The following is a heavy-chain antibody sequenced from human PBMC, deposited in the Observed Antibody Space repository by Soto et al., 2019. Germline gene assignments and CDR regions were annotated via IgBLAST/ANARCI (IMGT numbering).Heavy chain of an antibody. V-gene: IGHV4-30-4*01. CDR1: GGSISSGDYY. J-gene: IGHJ6*02. D-gene: IGHD3-3*01. Sequence: PSETLSLTCTVSGGSISSGDYYWSWIRQPPGKGLEWIGYIYYSGSTYYNPSLKSRVTISVDTSKNQFSLKLSSVTAADTAVYYCASLFGVAPPPNYYYYGMDVWGQGTTVTVSS. CDR3: ASLFGVAPPPNYYYYGMDV. CDR2: IYYSGST.